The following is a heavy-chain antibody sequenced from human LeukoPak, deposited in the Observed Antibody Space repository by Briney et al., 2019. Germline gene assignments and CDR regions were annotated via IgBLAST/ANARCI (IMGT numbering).Heavy chain of an antibody. D-gene: IGHD4-23*01. CDR2: IYYSGST. CDR3: ARLGGNNAFDI. Sequence: SGPALVKPTQTLTLTCTFSGFSLSTSGMRVSWIRQPPVKDLEWIGYIYYSGSTYYNPSLKSRVTISVDTSKNQFSLKLSSVTAADTAVYYCARLGGNNAFDIWGQGTMVTVSS. V-gene: IGHV4-30-4*08. J-gene: IGHJ3*02. CDR1: GFSLSTSGMR.